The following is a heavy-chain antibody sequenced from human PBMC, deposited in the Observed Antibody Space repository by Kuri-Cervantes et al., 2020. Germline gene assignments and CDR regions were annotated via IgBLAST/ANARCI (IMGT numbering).Heavy chain of an antibody. CDR1: GFTFSDYY. Sequence: GGSLRLSCAASGFTFSDYYMSWIRQAPGKGLEWVSYISSSSSYIYYADSVKGRFTISRDNAKNSLYLQMNSLRAEDTAVYYCARYHDYGGNVGPKVDHWGQGTLVTVSS. D-gene: IGHD4-23*01. V-gene: IGHV3-11*06. J-gene: IGHJ4*02. CDR2: ISSSSSYI. CDR3: ARYHDYGGNVGPKVDH.